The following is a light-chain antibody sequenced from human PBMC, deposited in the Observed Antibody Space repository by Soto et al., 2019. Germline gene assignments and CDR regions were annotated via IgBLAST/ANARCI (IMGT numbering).Light chain of an antibody. CDR1: SSDVGGYNY. CDR2: EVS. CDR3: SSYAVTNILV. V-gene: IGLV2-8*01. J-gene: IGLJ1*01. Sequence: QSVLTQPLSASGSPGQSVTISCTGTSSDVGGYNYVSWYQQHPGKAPKVIIYEVSKRPSGVPDRFSGSKSGSTASLTVSGLQAEDEADYYCSSYAVTNILVFGTGTKVTVL.